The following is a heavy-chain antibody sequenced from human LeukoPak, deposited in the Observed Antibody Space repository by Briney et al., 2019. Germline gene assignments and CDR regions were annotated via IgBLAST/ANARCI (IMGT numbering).Heavy chain of an antibody. CDR2: IYNSGST. V-gene: IGHV4-59*12. CDR3: TRVVNGGHFDY. J-gene: IGHJ4*02. CDR1: GGSISSYY. Sequence: PSETLSLTCTVSGGSISSYYWSWVRQPPGKGLEYIGYIYNSGSTNYNPSLKSRVTVSVDTSKNQFSLKLRSVTAADTAVYFCTRVVNGGHFDYWGQGTLVTVSS. D-gene: IGHD2-8*01.